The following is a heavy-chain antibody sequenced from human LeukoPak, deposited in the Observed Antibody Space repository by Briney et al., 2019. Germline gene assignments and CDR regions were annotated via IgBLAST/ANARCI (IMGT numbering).Heavy chain of an antibody. CDR2: IYSVGNP. CDR3: ARVFNIAAEDGYGMDV. J-gene: IGHJ6*02. CDR1: TFTVSSNY. V-gene: IGHV3-66*01. Sequence: PGGSLRLSCASSTFTVSSNYMSWVRQAPGKGLEWVSIIYSVGNPYYADSAKGRFTISRDNSKNTLYLQMNSLRVEDTAVYYCARVFNIAAEDGYGMDVWGQGTTVTVSS. D-gene: IGHD6-13*01.